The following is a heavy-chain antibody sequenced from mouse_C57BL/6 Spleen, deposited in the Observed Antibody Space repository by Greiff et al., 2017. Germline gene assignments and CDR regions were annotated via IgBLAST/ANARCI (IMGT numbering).Heavy chain of an antibody. D-gene: IGHD1-1*01. CDR2: IDPANGNT. CDR1: GFNIKNTY. Sequence: EVQLVESVAELVRPGASVKLSCTASGFNIKNTYMHWVKQRPEQGLEWIGRIDPANGNTKYAPKFQGKATITSDTSSNTAYLQLSSLTSEDTAIYYCARGTTVVGDFDVWGTGTTVTVSS. CDR3: ARGTTVVGDFDV. J-gene: IGHJ1*03. V-gene: IGHV14-3*01.